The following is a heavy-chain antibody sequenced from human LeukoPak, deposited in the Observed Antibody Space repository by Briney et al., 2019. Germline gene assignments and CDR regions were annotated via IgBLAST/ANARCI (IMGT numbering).Heavy chain of an antibody. CDR1: GFTFSSYG. CDR3: AKERLELRSLDY. Sequence: GGSLRLXCAASGFTFSSYGMHWVRPAPGKGLEWVAVIWYDGSNKYYADSVKGRFTISRDNSKNTLYLQMNSLRAEDTAVYYCAKERLELRSLDYWGQGTLVTVSS. J-gene: IGHJ4*02. D-gene: IGHD1-7*01. V-gene: IGHV3-33*06. CDR2: IWYDGSNK.